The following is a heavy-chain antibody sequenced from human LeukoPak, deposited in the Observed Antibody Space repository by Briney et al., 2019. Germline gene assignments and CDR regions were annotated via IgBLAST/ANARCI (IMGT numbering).Heavy chain of an antibody. CDR1: GYTFTIYG. CDR3: ARRYCGGDCYLGAFDI. Sequence: APVTLSFSASGYTFTIYGINRVRQSPGQGLEWMGWISAYNGNTNYAQKLQGRVTMTTDTSTSTAYMELRSLRSDDTAVYYCARRYCGGDCYLGAFDIWGQGTTVTVSS. CDR2: ISAYNGNT. V-gene: IGHV1-18*01. J-gene: IGHJ3*02. D-gene: IGHD2-21*02.